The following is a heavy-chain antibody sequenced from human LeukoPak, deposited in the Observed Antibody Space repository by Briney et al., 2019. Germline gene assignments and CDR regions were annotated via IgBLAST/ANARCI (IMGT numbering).Heavy chain of an antibody. V-gene: IGHV3-30*02. CDR3: AKDEEMATITGY. CDR1: GFTFSSYG. D-gene: IGHD5-24*01. J-gene: IGHJ4*02. Sequence: GGTLRLSCAASGFTFSSYGMHWLGQAPGKGLVGVAFIRYDGSNKYYADPVKGRFTISRDNSKNTLYLQMNSLRAEDTAVYYCAKDEEMATITGYWGQGTLVTVSS. CDR2: IRYDGSNK.